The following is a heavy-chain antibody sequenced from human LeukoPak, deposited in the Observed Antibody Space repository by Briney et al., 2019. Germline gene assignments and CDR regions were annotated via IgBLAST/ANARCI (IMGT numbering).Heavy chain of an antibody. D-gene: IGHD6-13*01. CDR1: GFTFEDYA. CDR2: ISWNSGSI. J-gene: IGHJ4*02. V-gene: IGHV3-9*01. CDR3: AKDSSSWFFGAQDY. Sequence: GRSLRLSCAASGFTFEDYAMNWVRQAPGKGLEWVSGISWNSGSIAYAGSVKGRFTISRDNAKDSLYLQMNSLRAEDTALYYCAKDSSSWFFGAQDYWGQGTLVTVSS.